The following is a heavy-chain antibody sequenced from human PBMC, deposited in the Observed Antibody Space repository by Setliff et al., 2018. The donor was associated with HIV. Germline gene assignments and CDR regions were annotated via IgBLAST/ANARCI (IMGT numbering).Heavy chain of an antibody. CDR2: IYDNEKT. CDR1: GGVSGGDMGVHD. V-gene: IGHV4-61*08. J-gene: IGHJ6*03. D-gene: IGHD2-2*01. CDR3: ASEARARSTYYYSMDV. Sequence: SETLSLTCSVSGGVSGGDMGVHDWSWIRQPPGKGLEWIGYIYDNEKTFYNPSLKSRVTITVDTSKNQISLQLTSVTAEDTAVYYSASEARARSTYYYSMDVWGKGTTVTVSS.